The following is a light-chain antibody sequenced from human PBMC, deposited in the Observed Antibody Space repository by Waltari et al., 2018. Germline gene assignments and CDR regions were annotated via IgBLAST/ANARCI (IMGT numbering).Light chain of an antibody. J-gene: IGKJ1*01. V-gene: IGKV3-20*01. CDR1: QSVSSNY. Sequence: ELVLTQSPGTLSLSPGDRATLSCRASQSVSSNYLAWYQQKPGQAPRLLIYGASSRATGIPDRFSGSGSGTDFSLTISRLEPEDLAVYYCQQYGSAPRTFGQGTKVEIK. CDR3: QQYGSAPRT. CDR2: GAS.